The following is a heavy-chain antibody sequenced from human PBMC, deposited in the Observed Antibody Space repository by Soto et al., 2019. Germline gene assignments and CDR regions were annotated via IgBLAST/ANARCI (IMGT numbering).Heavy chain of an antibody. CDR2: NKMKSEGATT. V-gene: IGHV3-15*07. CDR1: GFTFSNAW. Sequence: EAQLGESGGGLVTPGGSLRLSCEASGFTFSNAWMNWVRQAPGKGLEWVGLNKMKSEGATTHYGAPVNGRFTISRDDSKKILYLQMSSLKTEDTAVYYCTTLGSHYYYHNFDVWGQGTTVAVSS. CDR3: TTLGSHYYYHNFDV. J-gene: IGHJ6*02.